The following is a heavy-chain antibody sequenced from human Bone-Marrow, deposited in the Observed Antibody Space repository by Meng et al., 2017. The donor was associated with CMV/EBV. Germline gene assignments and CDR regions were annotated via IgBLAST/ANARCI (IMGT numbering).Heavy chain of an antibody. Sequence: VQLVQSGAEVKKPGASVKVSCKASGYTFTSYDINSVRQAAGQGLEWMGWMNPNSGNTDYAQKFQGGVTMTRNISKSTAYMDLSSLRSEDTAVYYCATGVADFEYWGQGTLVTVSS. CDR2: MNPNSGNT. CDR1: GYTFTSYD. V-gene: IGHV1-8*01. D-gene: IGHD6-19*01. CDR3: ATGVADFEY. J-gene: IGHJ4*02.